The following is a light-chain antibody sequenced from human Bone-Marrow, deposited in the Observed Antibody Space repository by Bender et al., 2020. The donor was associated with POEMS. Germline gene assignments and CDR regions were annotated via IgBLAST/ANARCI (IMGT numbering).Light chain of an antibody. Sequence: QSVLSQPPSVSATPGQRVTISCSGSSSNIGSNYIYWYQQLPGPAPKLLIYKSNQRPSGVPERFSGSKSGTSASLAISGLRSEDEANYYCAAWDDSLSAVVFGGGTKVTVL. V-gene: IGLV1-47*01. CDR1: SSNIGSNY. J-gene: IGLJ3*02. CDR2: KSN. CDR3: AAWDDSLSAVV.